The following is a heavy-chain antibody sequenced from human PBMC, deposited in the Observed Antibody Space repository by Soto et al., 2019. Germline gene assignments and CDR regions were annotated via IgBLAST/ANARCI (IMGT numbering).Heavy chain of an antibody. J-gene: IGHJ6*02. Sequence: GGSLRLSCAASGFSIHSYWMSWVRQAPGKGLDWVANIKQDGSEKYYVDSVKGRFTISRDNTKNTMSLQMNSLRVEDTAVYYCAKGILAATMAPYAMDTWGQGTAVTVSS. D-gene: IGHD3-3*01. CDR1: GFSIHSYW. V-gene: IGHV3-7*01. CDR2: IKQDGSEK. CDR3: AKGILAATMAPYAMDT.